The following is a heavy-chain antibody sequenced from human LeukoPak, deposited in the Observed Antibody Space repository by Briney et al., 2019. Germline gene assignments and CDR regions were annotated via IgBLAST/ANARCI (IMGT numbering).Heavy chain of an antibody. Sequence: GEGLKISCKGAGDSITSYCVGCLRQMAGKDLEWMVFIYPGDCDSRYSPSLQGRGIILAGNSINTVYLQWSSLKASDSAMYYCARTYYYDSSGYYSEPYFDYWGKGNLVTVSS. J-gene: IGHJ4*02. V-gene: IGHV5-51*01. CDR3: ARTYYYDSSGYYSEPYFDY. CDR1: GDSITSYC. D-gene: IGHD3-22*01. CDR2: IYPGDCDS.